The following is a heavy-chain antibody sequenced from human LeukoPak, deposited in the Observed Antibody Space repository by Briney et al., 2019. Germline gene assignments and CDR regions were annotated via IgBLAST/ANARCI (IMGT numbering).Heavy chain of an antibody. CDR3: AKVMTRTMVRGVPPSDY. V-gene: IGHV3-23*01. D-gene: IGHD3-10*01. CDR1: GFTFSSYA. CDR2: ISGSGGST. Sequence: PGGSLRLSCAASGFTFSSYAMSWVRQAPGKGLEWVSAISGSGGSTYYADSVKGRLTISRDNSKNTLYLQMNSLRAEDTAAYYCAKVMTRTMVRGVPPSDYWGQGTLVTVSS. J-gene: IGHJ4*02.